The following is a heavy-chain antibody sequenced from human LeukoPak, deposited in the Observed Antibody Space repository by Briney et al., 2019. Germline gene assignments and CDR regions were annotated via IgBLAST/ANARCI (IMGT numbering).Heavy chain of an antibody. Sequence: SETLSLTCTVSGGSISSYYWSWIRQPPGKGLEWIGYIYTSGSTNYNPSLKSRVTISVDTSKNQFSLKLSSVTAADTAVYYCARLEGVDYYCDSSPLSPWFDPWGQGTLVTVSS. CDR2: IYTSGST. CDR3: ARLEGVDYYCDSSPLSPWFDP. D-gene: IGHD3-22*01. J-gene: IGHJ5*02. V-gene: IGHV4-4*09. CDR1: GGSISSYY.